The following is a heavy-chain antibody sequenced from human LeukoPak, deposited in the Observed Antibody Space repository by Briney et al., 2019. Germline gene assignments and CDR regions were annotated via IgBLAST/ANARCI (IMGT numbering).Heavy chain of an antibody. CDR1: GGTFSSYA. D-gene: IGHD4-11*01. CDR2: IIPIFGTA. J-gene: IGHJ4*02. Sequence: SVKVSCKASGGTFSSYAINWVRQAPGQGLEWMGRIIPIFGTANYAQKFQGRVTITADKSTSTAYMELSSLRSEDTAVYYCARGGPSSNYPSGDYWGQGTLVTVSS. CDR3: ARGGPSSNYPSGDY. V-gene: IGHV1-69*06.